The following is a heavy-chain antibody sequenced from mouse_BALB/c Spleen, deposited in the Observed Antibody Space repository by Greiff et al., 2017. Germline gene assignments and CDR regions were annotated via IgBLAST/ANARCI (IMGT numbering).Heavy chain of an antibody. CDR1: GYTFSSYW. CDR2: ILPGSGST. J-gene: IGHJ2*01. Sequence: VQRVESGAELMKPGASVKISCKATGYTFSSYWIEWVKQRPGHGLEWIGEILPGSGSTNYNEKFKGQATFTADTSSNTAYMQLSSLTSEDSAVYYCARWGLRRGFDYWGQGTTLTVSS. V-gene: IGHV1-9*01. D-gene: IGHD2-4*01. CDR3: ARWGLRRGFDY.